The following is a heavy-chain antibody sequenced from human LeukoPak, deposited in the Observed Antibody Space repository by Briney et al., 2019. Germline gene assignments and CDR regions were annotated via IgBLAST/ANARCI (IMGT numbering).Heavy chain of an antibody. CDR3: AKAPDNLNGWYYGDY. CDR1: GFAFTDYA. D-gene: IGHD6-19*01. CDR2: IRGNGGGP. Sequence: GGSLRLSCAASGFAFTDYAMTWVRQAPGKGLEWVSSIRGNGGGPFYADSVKGRFTISRDNSENMLFLQMNSLRADDAAVYYCAKAPDNLNGWYYGDYWGQGTLVTVSS. J-gene: IGHJ4*02. V-gene: IGHV3-23*01.